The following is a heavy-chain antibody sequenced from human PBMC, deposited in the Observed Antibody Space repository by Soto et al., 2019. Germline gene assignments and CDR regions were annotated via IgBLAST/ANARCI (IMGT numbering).Heavy chain of an antibody. CDR1: GYTFTSYD. V-gene: IGHV1-8*01. Sequence: ASVKVSCKASGYTFTSYDINWVRQATGQGLEWMRWMNPNSGNTGYAQKLQGRVTMTRNTSISTAYMELSSLRSEDTAVYYCARFDYDFWSGYSYYYYYYMDVWGKGTTVTVSS. J-gene: IGHJ6*03. CDR2: MNPNSGNT. D-gene: IGHD3-3*01. CDR3: ARFDYDFWSGYSYYYYYYMDV.